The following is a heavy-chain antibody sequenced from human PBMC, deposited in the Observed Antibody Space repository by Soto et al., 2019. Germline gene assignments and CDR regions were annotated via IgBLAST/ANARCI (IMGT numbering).Heavy chain of an antibody. J-gene: IGHJ4*02. V-gene: IGHV1-69*13. Sequence: SVKVSCKASGGTFSSYAISWVRQAPGQGLEWMGGIIPIFGTANYAPKFQGRVTITADESTSTAYMELSSLRSEDTAVYYCATQRGLLWFGELFFDYWGQGTLVTVSS. CDR1: GGTFSSYA. CDR3: ATQRGLLWFGELFFDY. D-gene: IGHD3-10*01. CDR2: IIPIFGTA.